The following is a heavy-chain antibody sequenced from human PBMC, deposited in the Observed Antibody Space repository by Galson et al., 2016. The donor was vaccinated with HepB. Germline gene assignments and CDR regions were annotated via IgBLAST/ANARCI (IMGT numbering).Heavy chain of an antibody. CDR3: TTWLSHHFYY. D-gene: IGHD6-19*01. Sequence: SLRLSCAASGFTFRNYALSWVRGAPGKGQEWVSQIDRPTPNNHYADAVRGRFSIYRDNSRDTLYLQMDSLPAEDSAIYYCTTWLSHHFYYWGQGTRVTVSS. V-gene: IGHV3-23*01. CDR2: IDRPTPNN. J-gene: IGHJ4*02. CDR1: GFTFRNYA.